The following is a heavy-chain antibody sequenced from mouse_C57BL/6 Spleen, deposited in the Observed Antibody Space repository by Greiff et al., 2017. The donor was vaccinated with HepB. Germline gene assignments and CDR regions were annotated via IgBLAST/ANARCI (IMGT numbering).Heavy chain of an antibody. D-gene: IGHD2-4*01. CDR2: IDPEDGDT. CDR1: GFNIKDYY. CDR3: TTVKSLYDDDRGVVDY. J-gene: IGHJ2*01. V-gene: IGHV14-1*01. Sequence: VQLQQSGAELVRPGASVKLSCTASGFNIKDYYMHWVKQRPEQGLEWIGRIDPEDGDTEYAPKFQGKATMTADPTSNTADLQLSSLTSEDTAVYYCTTVKSLYDDDRGVVDYWGQGTTLTVSS.